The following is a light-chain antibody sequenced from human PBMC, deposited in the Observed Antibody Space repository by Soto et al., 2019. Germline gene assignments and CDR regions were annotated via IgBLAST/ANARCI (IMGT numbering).Light chain of an antibody. CDR1: QSVLYKSNNKNY. Sequence: DIVMTQSPDSLPVSLGERATINCKSSQSVLYKSNNKNYLGWYQQKPRQPPKLLIYWASTRESGVPDRFSGSGSGTDFTLTISSLQAEDVAVYYCQQYYSAPITFGQGRRLEI. V-gene: IGKV4-1*01. CDR3: QQYYSAPIT. J-gene: IGKJ5*01. CDR2: WAS.